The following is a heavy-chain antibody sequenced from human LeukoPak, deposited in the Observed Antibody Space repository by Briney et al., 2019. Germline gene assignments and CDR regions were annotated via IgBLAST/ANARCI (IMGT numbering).Heavy chain of an antibody. CDR2: ISYDGSNK. J-gene: IGHJ4*02. CDR1: GFTFSSYG. V-gene: IGHV3-30*18. D-gene: IGHD3-16*01. CDR3: AKDWGNWNFDY. Sequence: SGGSLRLSCAASGFTFSSYGMHWVRQAPGKGLEWVAVISYDGSNKYYADSVKGRFTISRDNSKNTLYLQMNSLRAEDTAVYYCAKDWGNWNFDYWGQGTLVTVSS.